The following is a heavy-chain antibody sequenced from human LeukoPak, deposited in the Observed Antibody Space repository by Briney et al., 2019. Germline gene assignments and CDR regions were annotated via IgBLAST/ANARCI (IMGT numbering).Heavy chain of an antibody. CDR3: ARGGGWSSFDY. Sequence: PSETLSLTCAVYGGSFSGYYWSWIRQPPGKGLEWIGEINHSGSTNYNPSLKSRVTISVGTSKNQFSLKLSSVTAADTAVYYCARGGGWSSFDYWGQGTLVTVSS. D-gene: IGHD6-19*01. CDR1: GGSFSGYY. J-gene: IGHJ4*02. V-gene: IGHV4-34*01. CDR2: INHSGST.